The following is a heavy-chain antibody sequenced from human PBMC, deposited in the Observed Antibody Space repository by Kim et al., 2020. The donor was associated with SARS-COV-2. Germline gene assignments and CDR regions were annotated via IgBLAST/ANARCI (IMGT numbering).Heavy chain of an antibody. Sequence: GGSLRLSCVASGFTFSSYWMSWVRQAPGKGLEWVANIKQDGSEKYYVDSVKGRFTISRDNAKNSLYLQMNSLRAEDTAVYYCARGQDGDPVLRFLEWSPTYYYYGMDVWGQGTTVTVSS. CDR3: ARGQDGDPVLRFLEWSPTYYYYGMDV. CDR1: GFTFSSYW. D-gene: IGHD3-3*01. V-gene: IGHV3-7*01. CDR2: IKQDGSEK. J-gene: IGHJ6*02.